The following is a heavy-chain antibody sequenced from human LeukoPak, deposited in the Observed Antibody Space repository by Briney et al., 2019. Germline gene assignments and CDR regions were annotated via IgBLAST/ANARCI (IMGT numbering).Heavy chain of an antibody. V-gene: IGHV1-46*01. CDR1: GYTFTSYY. D-gene: IGHD2-2*01. CDR3: ARESPAAIVRYYYYYMDV. J-gene: IGHJ6*03. Sequence: ASVKVSCKASGYTFTSYYMHWVRQAPGQGLEWMGIINPSGGSTSYAQKFQGRVTMTRDTSISTAYMELSRLRSDVTAVYYCARESPAAIVRYYYYYMDVWGKGTTVTVSS. CDR2: INPSGGST.